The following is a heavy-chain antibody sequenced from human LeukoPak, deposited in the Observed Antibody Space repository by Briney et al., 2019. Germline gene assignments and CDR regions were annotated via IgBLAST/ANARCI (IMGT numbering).Heavy chain of an antibody. Sequence: PGGSLRLSCAASGFAFTSYSMNWVRQAPGKGLEWVAYISSSSSTIHYADSVKGRFTISRDNAKNSLYLQMNSLRAEDTAVYYCARGPLVYGVVYYYYYMDVWAKGPRSPSP. CDR3: ARGPLVYGVVYYYYYMDV. D-gene: IGHD2-8*01. CDR1: GFAFTSYS. J-gene: IGHJ6*03. V-gene: IGHV3-48*04. CDR2: ISSSSSTI.